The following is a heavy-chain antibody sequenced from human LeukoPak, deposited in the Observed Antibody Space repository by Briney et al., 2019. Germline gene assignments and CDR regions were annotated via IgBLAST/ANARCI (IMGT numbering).Heavy chain of an antibody. D-gene: IGHD3-22*01. Sequence: PGGSLRLSCAPSGFTFSSYGMSWVRQAPGKGLEWVSAIRGSGGSTYYADSVKGRFTISRDNTKKTLYLQMNSLRAEDTAVYYCASRDYYDSSGYYDAFDIWGQGTMVTVSS. CDR1: GFTFSSYG. CDR3: ASRDYYDSSGYYDAFDI. V-gene: IGHV3-23*01. CDR2: IRGSGGST. J-gene: IGHJ3*02.